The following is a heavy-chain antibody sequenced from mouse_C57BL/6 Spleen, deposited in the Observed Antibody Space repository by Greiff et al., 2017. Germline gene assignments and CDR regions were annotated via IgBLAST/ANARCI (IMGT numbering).Heavy chain of an antibody. V-gene: IGHV1-53*01. D-gene: IGHD1-1*01. CDR3: ARTSLGDGRSWFAY. CDR2: INPSNGGT. Sequence: QVQLKQSGTELVKPGASVKLSCKASGYTFTSYWMHWVKQRPGQGLEWIGNINPSNGGTNYNEKFKSKATLTVDKSSSTAYMQLSSLTSEDSAVYYCARTSLGDGRSWFAYWGQGTLVTVSA. CDR1: GYTFTSYW. J-gene: IGHJ3*01.